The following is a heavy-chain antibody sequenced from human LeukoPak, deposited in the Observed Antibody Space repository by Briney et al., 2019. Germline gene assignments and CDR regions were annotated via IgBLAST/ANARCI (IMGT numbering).Heavy chain of an antibody. Sequence: GGSLRLSCAASGFTFSNAWMRWVRQAPGKGLEWVGRIKNKIKDATKDYAAHVEGRFTISRDESKNTMYLQMNSLKTEDTAVYYCTTDRRGAGMTSTGTWTFDYWGQGTLVTVSS. CDR3: TTDRRGAGMTSTGTWTFDY. V-gene: IGHV3-15*01. CDR2: IKNKIKDATK. CDR1: GFTFSNAW. J-gene: IGHJ4*02. D-gene: IGHD6-13*01.